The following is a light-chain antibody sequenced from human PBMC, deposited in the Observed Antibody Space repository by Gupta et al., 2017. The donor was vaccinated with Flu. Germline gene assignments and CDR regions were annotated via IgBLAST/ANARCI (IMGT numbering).Light chain of an antibody. CDR2: WTS. V-gene: IGKV4-1*01. CDR3: QQYVKEQLT. CDR1: QTSCDRSKPQNS. J-gene: IGKJ4*02. Sequence: SLGARATINCESIQTSCDRSKPQNSLVWYQRKPGQPPKLIIYWTSTREPGIPDRFNGRRYGTDFSRTISCLQTEDVAVYICQQYVKEQLTFGDGTKVEIK.